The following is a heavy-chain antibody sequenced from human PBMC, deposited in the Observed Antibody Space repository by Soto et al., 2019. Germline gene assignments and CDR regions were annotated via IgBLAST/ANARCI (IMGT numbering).Heavy chain of an antibody. CDR2: ISGYNGNA. CDR1: GYTFSSHG. J-gene: IGHJ5*01. V-gene: IGHV1-18*01. D-gene: IGHD2-15*01. CDR3: AREGSYGWYDC. Sequence: QVQLVQSGAEVRKPGASVKVSCKASGYTFSSHGIIWVRQAPGQGLEWMGWISGYNGNAKYAQRFQGRVTMTTDTSTSTVYMGLRSLGSDDSGVYYCAREGSYGWYDCWGQGTLVTVSS.